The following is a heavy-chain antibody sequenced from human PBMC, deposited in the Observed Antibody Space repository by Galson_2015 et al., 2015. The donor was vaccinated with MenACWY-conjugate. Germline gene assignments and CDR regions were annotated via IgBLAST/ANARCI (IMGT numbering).Heavy chain of an antibody. Sequence: WLSLIYWADDKRYGPSLKSRLTITKDTSKNQVVLSMTNMDPVDTATYYCAHSPYCSTTSCYAARAFDVWGQGTVVTVSS. D-gene: IGHD2-2*01. CDR2: IYWADDK. CDR3: AHSPYCSTTSCYAARAFDV. J-gene: IGHJ3*01. V-gene: IGHV2-5*05.